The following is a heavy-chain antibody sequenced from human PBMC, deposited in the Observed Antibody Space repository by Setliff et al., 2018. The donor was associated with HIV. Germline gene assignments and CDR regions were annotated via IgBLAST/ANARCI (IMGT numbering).Heavy chain of an antibody. Sequence: SETLSLTCTVSDVSISAYYWSWIRQPPGKGLEWIGEINHSGSTNYNPSLKSRVTMSVDTSKNQFSLKPSSVTAADTAVYYCARGGGYDRSGYYPFDYWGQGTPVTVSS. CDR3: ARGGGYDRSGYYPFDY. J-gene: IGHJ4*02. D-gene: IGHD3-22*01. CDR1: DVSISAYY. CDR2: INHSGST. V-gene: IGHV4-34*01.